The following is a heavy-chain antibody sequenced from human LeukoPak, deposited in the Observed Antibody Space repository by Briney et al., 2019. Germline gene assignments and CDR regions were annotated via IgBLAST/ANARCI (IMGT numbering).Heavy chain of an antibody. CDR2: INPNSGGT. Sequence: ASVKVSCKASGYTFTGYYMHWVRRAPGQGLEWMGWINPNSGGTNYAQKFQGRVTMTRDTSISTAYMELSRLRSDDTAVYYCALIRYSSSRVDPWGQGTLVTVSS. CDR3: ALIRYSSSRVDP. V-gene: IGHV1-2*02. D-gene: IGHD6-13*01. J-gene: IGHJ5*02. CDR1: GYTFTGYY.